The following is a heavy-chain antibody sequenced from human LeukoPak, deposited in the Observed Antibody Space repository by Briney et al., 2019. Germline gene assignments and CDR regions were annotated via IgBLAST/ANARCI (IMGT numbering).Heavy chain of an antibody. D-gene: IGHD3-3*01. CDR3: ARGIEEWLYLYY. Sequence: GGSLRLSCAASGFTFAPYWMTWVRQAPGKGLEYVATMNRDGSEKYYVDSVKGRFTISRDNSKDSLYLQMDSLRAEDTAVYYCARGIEEWLYLYYWGQGALVTVAS. CDR1: GFTFAPYW. J-gene: IGHJ4*02. CDR2: MNRDGSEK. V-gene: IGHV3-7*04.